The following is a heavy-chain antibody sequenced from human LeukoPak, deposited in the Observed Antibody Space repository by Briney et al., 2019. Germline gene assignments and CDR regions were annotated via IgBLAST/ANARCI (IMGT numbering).Heavy chain of an antibody. CDR1: GGSFSDYY. V-gene: IGHV4-34*01. D-gene: IGHD3-22*01. CDR3: AYSSGHQQN. Sequence: PPETLSLTCAVYGGSFSDYYWSWIRQPPGKGLEWIGEINHSGSTNYNPSLKSRVTKSGDTSKNQFSLKLSSVTAADTAVYYCAYSSGHQQNWGQGTLVTVSS. J-gene: IGHJ1*01. CDR2: INHSGST.